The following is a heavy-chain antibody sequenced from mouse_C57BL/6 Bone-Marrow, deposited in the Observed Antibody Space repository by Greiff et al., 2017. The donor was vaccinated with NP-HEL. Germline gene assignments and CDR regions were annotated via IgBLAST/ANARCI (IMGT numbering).Heavy chain of an antibody. V-gene: IGHV1-64*01. Sequence: VQLQQPGAELIKPGASVKLSCKASGYTFTSYWMHWVKQRPGQGLEWIGMIHPNSGSTNYNEKFKSKATLTVDKSSSTAYMQLSSLTSEDSAVYYCAREADYAMDYWGQGTSVTVSS. CDR2: IHPNSGST. CDR1: GYTFTSYW. J-gene: IGHJ4*01. CDR3: AREADYAMDY.